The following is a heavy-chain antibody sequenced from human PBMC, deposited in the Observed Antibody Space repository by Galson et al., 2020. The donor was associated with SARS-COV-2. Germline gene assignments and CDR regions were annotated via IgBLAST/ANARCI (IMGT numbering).Heavy chain of an antibody. CDR1: GFRFSSYA. CDR2: ISVSGSVT. Sequence: GGSLRLSCAASGFRFSSYAMNWVRQAPGKGLEWVSHISVSGSVTKYSDSVRGRFTISRDNSKNILYLQMNSLRGEDTALYYCVEDWQNYYDASGGVWGQGTMVTVSS. J-gene: IGHJ3*01. V-gene: IGHV3-23*01. CDR3: VEDWQNYYDASGGV. D-gene: IGHD3-16*01.